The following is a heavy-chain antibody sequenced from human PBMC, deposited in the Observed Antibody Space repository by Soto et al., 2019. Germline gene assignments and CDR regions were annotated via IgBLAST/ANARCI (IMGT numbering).Heavy chain of an antibody. J-gene: IGHJ5*02. CDR2: ISFDGSKK. CDR3: AKYRDNGEHGDWFDP. CDR1: GFTFSSYG. Sequence: QVQLVESGGGVVQPGRSLRLSCAASGFTFSSYGMHWVRQAPGKGLEWVAVISFDGSKKYYADSVKGRFTISRDNSWNTLFLQMNGLRAEDTALYYCAKYRDNGEHGDWFDPWGPGTLVTVSS. V-gene: IGHV3-30*18. D-gene: IGHD4-17*01.